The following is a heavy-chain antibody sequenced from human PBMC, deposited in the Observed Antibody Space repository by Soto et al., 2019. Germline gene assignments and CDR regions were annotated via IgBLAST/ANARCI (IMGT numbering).Heavy chain of an antibody. CDR3: AKGPTIHRSGVDAFDI. CDR1: GLTFSSYA. D-gene: IGHD6-19*01. V-gene: IGHV3-23*01. CDR2: ISGSGGSR. Sequence: EVQLLESGGGLVQPGGTLRLSCAASGLTFSSYAMSWVRQAPGKGLEWVSGISGSGGSRFYADSVKGRFSSSRDNSENTLYLQMNTLRAEDTAVYYCAKGPTIHRSGVDAFDIWGQGTMVTVSS. J-gene: IGHJ3*02.